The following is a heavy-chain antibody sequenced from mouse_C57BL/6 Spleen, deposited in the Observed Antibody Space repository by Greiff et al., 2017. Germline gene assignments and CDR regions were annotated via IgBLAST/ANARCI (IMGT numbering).Heavy chain of an antibody. CDR2: IYPGDGDT. D-gene: IGHD3-2*02. Sequence: VQLQQSGAELVKPGASVKISCKASGYAFSSYWMNWVKQRPGKGLEWIGQIYPGDGDTNYNGKFKGKATLTADKSSSTAYMQLSSLTSEDSAVYFCARSGLMSTWFAYWGQGTLVTVSA. CDR3: ARSGLMSTWFAY. V-gene: IGHV1-80*01. J-gene: IGHJ3*01. CDR1: GYAFSSYW.